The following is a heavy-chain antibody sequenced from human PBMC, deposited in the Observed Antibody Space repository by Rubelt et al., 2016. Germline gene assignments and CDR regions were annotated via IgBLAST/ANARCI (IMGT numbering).Heavy chain of an antibody. CDR1: GGSFSGYY. V-gene: IGHV4-34*01. CDR3: AGGRVSSGVYRDY. J-gene: IGHJ4*02. Sequence: QVQLQQWGAGLLKPSETLSLTCAVYGGSFSGYYWSWIRQPPGKGLEWIGEINHSGSTNYNPSLKSRVTISVDTSKNQFSLRMGAGTAAYTAADYCAGGRVSSGVYRDYWGQGTLVIVSS. CDR2: INHSGST. D-gene: IGHD6-19*01.